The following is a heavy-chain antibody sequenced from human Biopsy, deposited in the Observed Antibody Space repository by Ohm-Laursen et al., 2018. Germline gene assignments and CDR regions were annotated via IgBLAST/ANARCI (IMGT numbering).Heavy chain of an antibody. CDR1: GGSISSDY. CDR2: IYYSGST. CDR3: ARATNSTGWPYYYFYGMDV. J-gene: IGHJ6*02. V-gene: IGHV4-59*01. D-gene: IGHD2/OR15-2a*01. Sequence: PETLSLTCTVSGGSISSDYWSWIRQPPGKGLKWIGYIYYSGSTNYNPSLKSRVTISVDTSKNQFSLRLNSVTAADTAVYYCARATNSTGWPYYYFYGMDVWGQGTTVTVSS.